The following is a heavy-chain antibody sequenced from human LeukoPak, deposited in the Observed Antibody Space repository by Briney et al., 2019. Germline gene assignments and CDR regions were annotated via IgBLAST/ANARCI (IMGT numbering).Heavy chain of an antibody. Sequence: QPGGSLRLSCAASGFTFSSYSMNWVRQAPGKGLEWVSYISSSSSTIYYADSVKGRFTISRDNAKNSLYLQMNSLRAEDTAVYYCARGKENDFWSGYYIDYYMDVWGKGTTVTVSS. CDR3: ARGKENDFWSGYYIDYYMDV. CDR1: GFTFSSYS. CDR2: ISSSSSTI. V-gene: IGHV3-48*01. J-gene: IGHJ6*03. D-gene: IGHD3-3*01.